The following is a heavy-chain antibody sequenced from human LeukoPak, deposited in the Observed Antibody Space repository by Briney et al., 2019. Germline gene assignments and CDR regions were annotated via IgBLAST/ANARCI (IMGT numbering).Heavy chain of an antibody. J-gene: IGHJ4*02. CDR3: ARDYSNQRGFDY. CDR2: IYYSGST. CDR1: GGSISSSSYY. Sequence: PSETLSLTCTVSGGSISSSSYYWGWIRQPPGKGLEWIGSIYYSGSTYYNPSLKSRVTMSVDTSKNQFSLKLSSVTAADTAVYYCARDYSNQRGFDYWGQGTLVTVSS. D-gene: IGHD4-11*01. V-gene: IGHV4-39*02.